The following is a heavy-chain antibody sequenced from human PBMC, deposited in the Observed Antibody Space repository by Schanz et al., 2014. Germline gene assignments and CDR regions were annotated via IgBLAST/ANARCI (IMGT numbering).Heavy chain of an antibody. J-gene: IGHJ3*02. V-gene: IGHV3-74*01. D-gene: IGHD4-17*01. CDR3: AKDPHRDYGGKPQTFDI. CDR1: GFTFNDYW. CDR2: INSDGRTT. Sequence: EVQLVESGGGFVQPGGSLRLSCAASGFTFNDYWMHWVRQAPGKGLVWVSRINSDGRTTNYADSVKGRFSISRDNARNTLHLQKDSLRDEDTAVYYCAKDPHRDYGGKPQTFDIWGQGTMVTVSS.